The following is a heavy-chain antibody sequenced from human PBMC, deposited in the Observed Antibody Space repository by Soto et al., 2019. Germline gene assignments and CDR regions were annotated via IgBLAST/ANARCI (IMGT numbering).Heavy chain of an antibody. CDR3: AIGLTLVGSFDI. V-gene: IGHV1-69*02. D-gene: IGHD3-9*01. CDR2: IIPILGIA. Sequence: QVQLVQSRAEVKKPGASVKVSCKASGGTFSSYTISWVRQAPGQGLEWMGRIIPILGIANYAQKFQGRVTITTDKSTSTAYMELSSLRSEAKALYYCAIGLTLVGSFDIWVQGSMVTVSS. J-gene: IGHJ3*02. CDR1: GGTFSSYT.